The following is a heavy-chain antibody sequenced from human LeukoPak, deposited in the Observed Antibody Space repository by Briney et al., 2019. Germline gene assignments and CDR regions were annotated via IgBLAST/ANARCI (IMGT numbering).Heavy chain of an antibody. CDR2: IYYSGST. Sequence: PSETLSLTCTVSGGSISSYYWSWIRRPPGKGLEWIGYIYYSGSTNYNPSLKSRVTISVDTSKNQFSLKLSSVTAADTAVYYCARSLYGSCFDYWGPGTLVTVSS. J-gene: IGHJ4*02. D-gene: IGHD1-26*01. CDR3: ARSLYGSCFDY. CDR1: GGSISSYY. V-gene: IGHV4-59*01.